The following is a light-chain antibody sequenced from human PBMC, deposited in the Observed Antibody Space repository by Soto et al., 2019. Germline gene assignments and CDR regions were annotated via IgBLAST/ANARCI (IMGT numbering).Light chain of an antibody. CDR2: GAS. CDR3: QEYNNWHPIT. J-gene: IGKJ4*01. Sequence: EIVMTQSPATLSLSPGERATLSCRSSQSVSSKLAWYQKKPGQAPSLLIYGASTRATGIPVRFSGSGSGTEFTLTITSLQSEDFAAYYCQEYNNWHPITFGGGTKVDIK. CDR1: QSVSSK. V-gene: IGKV3-15*01.